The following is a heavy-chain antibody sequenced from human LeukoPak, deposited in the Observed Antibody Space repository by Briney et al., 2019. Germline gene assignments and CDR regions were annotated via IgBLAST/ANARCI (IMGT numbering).Heavy chain of an antibody. CDR3: ARMARSFTLYSAPDY. D-gene: IGHD1-14*01. Sequence: GGSLRLSCAASGFTFSGYSMNWVRQAPGKGLEWLSYISSSSSTIYYADSVKGRFTISRDNVKNTLYLQMNSLRAEDTAVYYCARMARSFTLYSAPDYWGQGTMVTVSS. CDR1: GFTFSGYS. V-gene: IGHV3-48*01. CDR2: ISSSSSTI. J-gene: IGHJ3*01.